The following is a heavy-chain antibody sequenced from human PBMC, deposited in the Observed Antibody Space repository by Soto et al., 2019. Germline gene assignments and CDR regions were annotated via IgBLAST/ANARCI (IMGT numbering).Heavy chain of an antibody. D-gene: IGHD3-3*01. Sequence: GGSLRLSCAASGFTFSSYGMHWVRQAPGKGLEWVAVIWYDGSNKYYADSVKGRFTISRDNSKNTLYLQMNILRAEDTAVYYFASDGGRYYDFWSGHNWFDPWGQGTLVTVSS. J-gene: IGHJ5*02. CDR2: IWYDGSNK. CDR1: GFTFSSYG. CDR3: ASDGGRYYDFWSGHNWFDP. V-gene: IGHV3-33*01.